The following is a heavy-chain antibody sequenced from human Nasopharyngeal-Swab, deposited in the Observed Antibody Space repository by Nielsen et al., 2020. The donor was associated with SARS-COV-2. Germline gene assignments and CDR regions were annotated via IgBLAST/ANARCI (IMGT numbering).Heavy chain of an antibody. Sequence: LSLTCAASGFTFSSYAMSWVRQAPGKGLEWVSAISGSGGSTYYADSVKGRFTISRDNSKNTLYLQMNSLRVEDTAVYYCAAGGDSSSSTFDYWGQGTLVTVSS. CDR1: GFTFSSYA. J-gene: IGHJ4*02. CDR3: AAGGDSSSSTFDY. D-gene: IGHD6-6*01. V-gene: IGHV3-23*01. CDR2: ISGSGGST.